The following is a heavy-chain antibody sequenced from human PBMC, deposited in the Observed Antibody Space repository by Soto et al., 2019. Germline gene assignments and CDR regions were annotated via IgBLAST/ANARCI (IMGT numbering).Heavy chain of an antibody. Sequence: SETLSLTRTVSGGSISSYYWSWIRQPPGKGLEWIGYIYYSGSTNYNPSLKSRVTISVDTSKNQFSLKLSSVTAADTAVYYCARQGRYYYDSSGYYYFDYWGQGTLVTVSS. J-gene: IGHJ4*02. CDR2: IYYSGST. D-gene: IGHD3-22*01. CDR3: ARQGRYYYDSSGYYYFDY. V-gene: IGHV4-59*08. CDR1: GGSISSYY.